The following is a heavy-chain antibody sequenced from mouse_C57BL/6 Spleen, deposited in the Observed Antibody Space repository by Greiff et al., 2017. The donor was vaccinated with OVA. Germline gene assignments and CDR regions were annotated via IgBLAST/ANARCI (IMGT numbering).Heavy chain of an antibody. D-gene: IGHD2-5*01. Sequence: QVQLQQPGAELVKPGASVKMSCKASGYTFTSYWITWVKQRPGQGLEWIGDIYPGSGSPNYNEKFKSKATLTVDTSSSTAYMQLSSLTSEDSAVYYCARREVYYYSNSWFAYWGQGTLVTVSA. CDR2: IYPGSGSP. J-gene: IGHJ3*01. V-gene: IGHV1-55*01. CDR3: ARREVYYYSNSWFAY. CDR1: GYTFTSYW.